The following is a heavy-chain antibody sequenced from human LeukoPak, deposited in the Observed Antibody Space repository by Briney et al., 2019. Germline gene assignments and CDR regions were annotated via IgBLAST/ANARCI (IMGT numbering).Heavy chain of an antibody. J-gene: IGHJ4*02. CDR3: ARVSSENSSTRRKFDY. CDR1: GYTFTGYY. V-gene: IGHV1-2*02. CDR2: INPNSGGT. D-gene: IGHD2-2*01. Sequence: ASVKVSCKASGYTFTGYYMHWVRQAPGQGLEWMGWINPNSGGTNYAQKFQGRVTMTRDTSISIAYVELSRLRSDDTAVYYCARVSSENSSTRRKFDYWGQGTLVTVSS.